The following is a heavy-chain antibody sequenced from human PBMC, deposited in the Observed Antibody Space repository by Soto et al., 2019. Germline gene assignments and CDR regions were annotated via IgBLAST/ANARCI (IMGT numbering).Heavy chain of an antibody. Sequence: QLQLQESSPGLVKPSDTLSLTCTVSGGSITSSSHYRGWIRQPPGKGLEYIGNFYYTGSTYYNPSLKSRLTIFVDTSNNQFSLKLSSVTAADTAIYYCARTQQLAFDYWGQGTLVTVSS. V-gene: IGHV4-39*01. CDR1: GGSITSSSHY. J-gene: IGHJ4*02. D-gene: IGHD6-13*01. CDR3: ARTQQLAFDY. CDR2: FYYTGST.